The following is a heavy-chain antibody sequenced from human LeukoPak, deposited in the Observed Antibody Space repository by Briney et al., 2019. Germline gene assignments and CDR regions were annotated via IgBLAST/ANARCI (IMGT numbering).Heavy chain of an antibody. CDR3: ARSYSGYDFSYYYYYMDV. CDR1: GYTFTSYD. J-gene: IGHJ6*03. V-gene: IGHV1-8*01. Sequence: ASVKVSCKASGYTFTSYDINWVRQATGQGLEWMGWMNPNSGNTGYAQKFQGRVTMTRNTSISTAYMELSSLRSEDTAVYYCARSYSGYDFSYYYYYMDVWGKGTTVTVSS. D-gene: IGHD5-12*01. CDR2: MNPNSGNT.